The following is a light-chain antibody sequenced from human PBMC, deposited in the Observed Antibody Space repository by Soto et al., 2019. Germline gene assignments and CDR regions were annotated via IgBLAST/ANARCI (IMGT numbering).Light chain of an antibody. J-gene: IGLJ1*01. CDR2: EVS. Sequence: QSALTRPASVSGSPGQSITIAFTGTSSDVGGYNYVSWYQQQSGKAPKLMIHEVSNRPSGVSNRFSGSKSGNTASLTISGLQAEDEADYYCSSYTSSRAYVFGIGTKVTVL. V-gene: IGLV2-14*01. CDR1: SSDVGGYNY. CDR3: SSYTSSRAYV.